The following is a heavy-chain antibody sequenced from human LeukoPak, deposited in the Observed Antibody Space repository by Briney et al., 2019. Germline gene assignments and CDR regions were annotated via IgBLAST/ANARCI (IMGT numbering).Heavy chain of an antibody. J-gene: IGHJ4*02. CDR3: ARSYYDFWSASPTDY. D-gene: IGHD3-3*01. CDR2: ISSSSSYI. V-gene: IGHV3-21*01. Sequence: PGGSLRLSCAASGFTFSSYSMNWVRQAPGKGLEWVSSISSSSSYIYYADSVKGRFTISRDNAKNSLYLQMNSLRAEDTAVYCCARSYYDFWSASPTDYWGQGTLVTVSS. CDR1: GFTFSSYS.